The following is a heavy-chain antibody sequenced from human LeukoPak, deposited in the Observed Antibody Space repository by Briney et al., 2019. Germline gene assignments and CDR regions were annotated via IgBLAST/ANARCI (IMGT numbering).Heavy chain of an antibody. CDR2: INPSSGGT. CDR1: GYTFTGYY. CDR3: AREGDIVVVVAAAFDY. D-gene: IGHD2-15*01. Sequence: ASVKVSCKASGYTFTGYYMHWVRQAPGQGLEWMGWINPSSGGTNYAQKFQGRVTMTRDTSISTAYMELSRLRSDDTAVYYCAREGDIVVVVAAAFDYWGQGTLVTVSS. V-gene: IGHV1-2*02. J-gene: IGHJ4*02.